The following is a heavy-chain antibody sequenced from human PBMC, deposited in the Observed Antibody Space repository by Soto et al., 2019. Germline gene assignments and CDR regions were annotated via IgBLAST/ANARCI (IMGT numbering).Heavy chain of an antibody. D-gene: IGHD4-17*01. CDR1: GGTFSSYT. V-gene: IGHV1-69*02. CDR3: ASQAPTDPGAFDI. Sequence: SVKVSCKASGGTFSSYTISWVRQAPGQGLEWMGRIIPILGIANYAQKFQGRVTITADKSTSTAYMELSSLRSEDTAVYYCASQAPTDPGAFDIWGQGTMVTVSS. J-gene: IGHJ3*02. CDR2: IIPILGIA.